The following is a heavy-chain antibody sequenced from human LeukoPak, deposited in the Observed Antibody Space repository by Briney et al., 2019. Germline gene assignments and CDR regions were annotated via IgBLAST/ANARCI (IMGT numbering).Heavy chain of an antibody. V-gene: IGHV1-2*02. D-gene: IGHD2-15*01. J-gene: IGHJ4*02. Sequence: ASVKVSCKASGYTFTGYYMHWVRQAPGQGLEWMGWINPNSGGTNYVQKFQGRVTMTRDTSISTAYMELSRLRSDDTAVYYCARSGYCSGGSCYGEGYFDYWGQGTLVTVSS. CDR2: INPNSGGT. CDR1: GYTFTGYY. CDR3: ARSGYCSGGSCYGEGYFDY.